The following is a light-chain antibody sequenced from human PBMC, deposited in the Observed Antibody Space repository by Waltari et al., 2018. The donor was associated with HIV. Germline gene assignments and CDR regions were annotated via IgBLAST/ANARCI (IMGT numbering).Light chain of an antibody. V-gene: IGLV1-44*01. J-gene: IGLJ2*01. Sequence: QSVLTQPPPASGTPGQRVTIPCAGSTSNIGNSTVNWYQQLPGTAPKLLMYSNNQRPSGVPDRFSGSKSGTSASLAISGLQSEDEADYYCATWDDSLNGPVFGGGTKLTVL. CDR2: SNN. CDR1: TSNIGNST. CDR3: ATWDDSLNGPV.